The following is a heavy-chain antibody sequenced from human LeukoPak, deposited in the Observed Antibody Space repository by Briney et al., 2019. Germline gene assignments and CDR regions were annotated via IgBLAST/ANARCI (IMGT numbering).Heavy chain of an antibody. D-gene: IGHD3-22*01. V-gene: IGHV1-2*06. J-gene: IGHJ4*02. CDR2: INPNSGGT. Sequence: GASVKVSCKASGYTFTGYYMHWVRQAPGQGLEWMGRINPNSGGTNYAQKFQGRVTMTRDTSISTAYMELGRLRSDDTAVYYCARDSLSRPRYYCDSSEHHAGIDYWGQGTLVTVSS. CDR3: ARDSLSRPRYYCDSSEHHAGIDY. CDR1: GYTFTGYY.